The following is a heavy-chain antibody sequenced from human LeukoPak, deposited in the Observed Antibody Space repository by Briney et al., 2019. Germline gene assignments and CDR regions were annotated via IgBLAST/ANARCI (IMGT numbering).Heavy chain of an antibody. V-gene: IGHV3-23*01. D-gene: IGHD1-26*01. CDR3: AKEAWELLNPYFQH. CDR2: ISGSGGST. J-gene: IGHJ1*01. Sequence: GGSLRLSCAASELTSSTSWMSWVRQAPGKGLEWVSAISGSGGSTYYADSVKGRFTISRDNSKNTLYLQMNSLRAEDTAVYYCAKEAWELLNPYFQHWGQGTLVTVSS. CDR1: ELTSSTSW.